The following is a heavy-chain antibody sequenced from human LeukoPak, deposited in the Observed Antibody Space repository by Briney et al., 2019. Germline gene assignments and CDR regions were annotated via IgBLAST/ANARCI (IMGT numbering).Heavy chain of an antibody. CDR2: ISGSGGST. J-gene: IGHJ4*02. CDR3: AKDLWPNYDILTGYYFPFDY. Sequence: GGSLRLSCAASGFTFSSYAMSWVRQAPGKGLEWVSAISGSGGSTYYADSVKGPFTISRDNSKNTLYLQMNSLRAEDTAVYYCAKDLWPNYDILTGYYFPFDYWGQGTLVTVSS. CDR1: GFTFSSYA. V-gene: IGHV3-23*01. D-gene: IGHD3-9*01.